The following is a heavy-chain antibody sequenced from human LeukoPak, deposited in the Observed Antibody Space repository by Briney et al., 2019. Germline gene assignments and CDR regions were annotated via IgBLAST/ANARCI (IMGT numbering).Heavy chain of an antibody. V-gene: IGHV3-15*01. J-gene: IGHJ4*02. Sequence: GGSLRLSCAASGFTFSNAWMSWVRQAPGKGLEWVGRIKSKTDGGTTDYAAPVKGRFTISRDDSKNTLYLQMNSLKTEDTSVYCCTTKGDSSSWYDLFDYWGQGTLVTVSS. CDR1: GFTFSNAW. D-gene: IGHD6-13*01. CDR3: TTKGDSSSWYDLFDY. CDR2: IKSKTDGGTT.